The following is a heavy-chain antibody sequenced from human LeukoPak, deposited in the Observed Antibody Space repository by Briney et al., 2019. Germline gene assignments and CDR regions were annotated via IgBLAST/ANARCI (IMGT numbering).Heavy chain of an antibody. CDR3: ATSGSGSIGYFDY. J-gene: IGHJ4*02. Sequence: SETLSLTCTVSGGSVSSGSYYWSWIRQPPGTGLEWIGYIYYSGSTNYNPSLKSRVTISVDTSKNQFSLKLSSVTAADTAVYYCATSGSGSIGYFDYWGQGILVTVSS. V-gene: IGHV4-61*01. CDR2: IYYSGST. D-gene: IGHD3-10*01. CDR1: GGSVSSGSYY.